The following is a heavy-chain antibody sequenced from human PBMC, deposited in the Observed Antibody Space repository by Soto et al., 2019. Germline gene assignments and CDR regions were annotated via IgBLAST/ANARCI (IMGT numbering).Heavy chain of an antibody. J-gene: IGHJ6*03. CDR1: GFTFSSYA. CDR3: AKGYYYYYYMDV. V-gene: IGHV3-23*01. Sequence: GGSLRLSCAASGFTFSSYAMSWVRQAPGKGLEWVSGISGSGGSTYYADSVKGRFTISRDNSKNSLYLQMNSLRAEDTAVYYCAKGYYYYYYMDVWGKGTTVTVSS. CDR2: ISGSGGST.